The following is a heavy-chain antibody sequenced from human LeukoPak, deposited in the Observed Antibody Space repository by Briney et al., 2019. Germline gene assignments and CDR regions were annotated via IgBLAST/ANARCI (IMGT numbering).Heavy chain of an antibody. V-gene: IGHV3-7*01. CDR2: INQDGSEK. J-gene: IGHJ4*02. Sequence: GRSLRLSCEASGFTFSTNWMTWVRQAPGKGLEWVSNINQDGSEKYYVDSVKGRFTISRDNAKNSLYLQMNSLRAEDTAMYFCAGDDSSGYFFDFWGQGTLVTVSS. CDR1: GFTFSTNW. D-gene: IGHD3-22*01. CDR3: AGDDSSGYFFDF.